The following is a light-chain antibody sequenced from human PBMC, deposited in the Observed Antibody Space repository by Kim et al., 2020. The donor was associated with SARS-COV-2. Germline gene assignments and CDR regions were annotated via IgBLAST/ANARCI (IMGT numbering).Light chain of an antibody. Sequence: SPGERATLSCRASQSVSSRDLAWYQQKPGQAPRLLIYGASSRATGIPDTFSGSGSGTDFTLTISRLEPEDFAVYYCQHYATTSWTFGQGTKVEIK. CDR3: QHYATTSWT. J-gene: IGKJ1*01. CDR1: QSVSSRD. V-gene: IGKV3-20*01. CDR2: GAS.